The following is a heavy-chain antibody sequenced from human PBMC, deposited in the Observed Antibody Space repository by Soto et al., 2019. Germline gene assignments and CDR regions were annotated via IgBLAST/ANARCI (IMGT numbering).Heavy chain of an antibody. Sequence: GGSLRLSCAASGFTFSSYSMNWVRQAPGKGLEWVSYISSSSSTICYADSVKGRFTISRDNAKNSLYLQMNSLRDEDTAVYYCARDLEAAAGPGYYYFYYGMDVWGQGTTVTVSS. CDR3: ARDLEAAAGPGYYYFYYGMDV. V-gene: IGHV3-48*02. CDR2: ISSSSSTI. J-gene: IGHJ6*02. CDR1: GFTFSSYS. D-gene: IGHD6-13*01.